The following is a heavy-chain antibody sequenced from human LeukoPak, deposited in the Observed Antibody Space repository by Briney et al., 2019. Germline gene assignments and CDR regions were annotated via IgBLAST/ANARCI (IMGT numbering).Heavy chain of an antibody. Sequence: PGGSLRLSCAASGFTFTRYWMSWVRQAPGKGLEWVANIKQDGSETHYVDSEKGRFTISRDNARNSVYLQMNSLSDDDTAVYYCSRDGDYIMPPFDYWGQGILVTVSS. D-gene: IGHD4-17*01. CDR3: SRDGDYIMPPFDY. CDR1: GFTFTRYW. J-gene: IGHJ4*02. V-gene: IGHV3-7*01. CDR2: IKQDGSET.